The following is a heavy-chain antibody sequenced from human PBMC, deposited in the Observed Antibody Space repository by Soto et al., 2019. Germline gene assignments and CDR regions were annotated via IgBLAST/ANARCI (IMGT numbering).Heavy chain of an antibody. V-gene: IGHV1-18*01. CDR1: GYTFTSYG. CDR3: ARVSGWYHLDY. CDR2: ISAYNGIA. Sequence: ASVKVSCKASGYTFTSYGISWVRQAPGQGLEWMGWISAYNGIANYAQKFQGRVTITADKSTSTAYMELSSLRSEDTAVYYCARVSGWYHLDYWGQGTLVTVSS. D-gene: IGHD6-19*01. J-gene: IGHJ4*02.